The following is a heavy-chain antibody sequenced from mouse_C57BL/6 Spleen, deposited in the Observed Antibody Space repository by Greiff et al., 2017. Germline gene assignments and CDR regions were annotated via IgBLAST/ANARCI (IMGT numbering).Heavy chain of an antibody. V-gene: IGHV1-64*01. Sequence: QVQLQQPGAELVKPGASVKLSCKASGYTFTSYWMHWVKQRPGQGLEWIGMIHPNSGSTNYNEKFKSKATLTVDKSSSTAYMQLSSLTSEDSAVYYCAREGGSRGRDYWGQGTSVTVSS. D-gene: IGHD1-1*01. CDR3: AREGGSRGRDY. J-gene: IGHJ4*01. CDR2: IHPNSGST. CDR1: GYTFTSYW.